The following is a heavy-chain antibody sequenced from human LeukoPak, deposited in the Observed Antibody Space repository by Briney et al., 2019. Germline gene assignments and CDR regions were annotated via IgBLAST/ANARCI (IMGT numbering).Heavy chain of an antibody. J-gene: IGHJ6*03. Sequence: SVKVSRKASGGTFSSYAISWVRQAPGQGLEWMGGIIPIFGTANYAQKFQGRVTITTDESTSTAYMELSSLRSEDTAVYYCARGVTVTPTPQKYYYYYYYMDVWGKGTTVTVSS. V-gene: IGHV1-69*05. CDR3: ARGVTVTPTPQKYYYYYYYMDV. CDR2: IIPIFGTA. CDR1: GGTFSSYA. D-gene: IGHD4-11*01.